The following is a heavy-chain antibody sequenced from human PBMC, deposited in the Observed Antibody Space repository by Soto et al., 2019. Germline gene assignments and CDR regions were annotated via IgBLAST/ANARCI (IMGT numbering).Heavy chain of an antibody. Sequence: ASVKVSCKASGYTFTSYYMHWVRQAPGQGLEWMGIINPSGGSTSYAQKFQGRVTMTRDTSTSTVYMELSSLRSEDTAVYYCARGGIVVVPAATPTPLPIDYGGQETRVTAS. CDR3: ARGGIVVVPAATPTPLPIDY. V-gene: IGHV1-46*01. J-gene: IGHJ4*02. D-gene: IGHD2-2*01. CDR1: GYTFTSYY. CDR2: INPSGGST.